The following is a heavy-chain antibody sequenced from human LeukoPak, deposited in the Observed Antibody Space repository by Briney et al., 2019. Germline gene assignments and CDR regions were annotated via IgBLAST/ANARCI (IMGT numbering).Heavy chain of an antibody. CDR3: AREITMVRGVITYFDY. D-gene: IGHD3-10*01. Sequence: GESLKVSCKASGYTFTSYGISWVRQAPGQGLEWMGWISAYNGNTNYAQKLQGRVTMTADTSTSTAYMELRSLRSDDTAVYYCAREITMVRGVITYFDYWGQGTLVTVSS. J-gene: IGHJ4*02. V-gene: IGHV1-18*01. CDR2: ISAYNGNT. CDR1: GYTFTSYG.